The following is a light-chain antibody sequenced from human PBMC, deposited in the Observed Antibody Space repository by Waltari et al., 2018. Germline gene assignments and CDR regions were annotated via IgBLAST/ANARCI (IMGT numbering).Light chain of an antibody. CDR3: SCRDSSGDVV. J-gene: IGLJ2*01. V-gene: IGLV3-19*01. CDR1: ILRVYY. Sequence: SSELTQDPAVSVALGQTVRITCQGDILRVYYPNWCQQKPGQAPLLVIYGKNNRPSGLPDRFSATTSRKTASLTITGAHAEDEAHYYCSCRDSSGDVVFGGGTKLTVL. CDR2: GKN.